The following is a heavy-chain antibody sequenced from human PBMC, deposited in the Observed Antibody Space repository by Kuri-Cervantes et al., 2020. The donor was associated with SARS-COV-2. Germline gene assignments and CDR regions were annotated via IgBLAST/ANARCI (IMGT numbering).Heavy chain of an antibody. CDR1: GFTFSSYW. Sequence: GGSLRLSCAASGFTFSSYWMSWVRQAPGKGLEWVANIKQDGSEKYYVDSVKGRFTISRDNAKNSLYLQMNSLRAEDTAVYYCARDKYCSGGSCYSHYYYYGMDVWGQGTTVTVSS. CDR2: IKQDGSEK. CDR3: ARDKYCSGGSCYSHYYYYGMDV. D-gene: IGHD2-15*01. V-gene: IGHV3-7*01. J-gene: IGHJ6*02.